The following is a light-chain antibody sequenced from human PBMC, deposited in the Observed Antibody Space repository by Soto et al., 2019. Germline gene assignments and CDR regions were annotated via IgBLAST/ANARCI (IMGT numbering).Light chain of an antibody. CDR2: EGS. CDR1: SSNIGSYNL. CDR3: CSFAGTGTQYV. J-gene: IGLJ1*01. V-gene: IGLV2-23*01. Sequence: QSALTQPASVSGSLGQSITISCIGTSSNIGSYNLVSWYQHQPGKAPKIMIFEGSKRPSGVSNRFSGSRSGNTASLTISGRQAEDEADYYCCSFAGTGTQYVFGTGTKLTVL.